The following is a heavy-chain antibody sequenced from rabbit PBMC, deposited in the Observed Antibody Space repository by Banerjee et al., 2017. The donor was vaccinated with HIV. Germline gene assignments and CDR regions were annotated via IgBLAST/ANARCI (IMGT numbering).Heavy chain of an antibody. Sequence: QEQLEESGGGLVQPEGSLTLTCTASGFSFNNKYVMCWVRQAPGKGLEWVACINAGSSGTTYYASWAKGRFTISRTSSTTVALQMTSLTAADTATYFCARDLAGVIGWNFDLWGPGTLVTVS. CDR3: ARDLAGVIGWNFDL. J-gene: IGHJ4*01. CDR1: GFSFNNKYV. V-gene: IGHV1S45*01. CDR2: INAGSSGTT. D-gene: IGHD4-1*01.